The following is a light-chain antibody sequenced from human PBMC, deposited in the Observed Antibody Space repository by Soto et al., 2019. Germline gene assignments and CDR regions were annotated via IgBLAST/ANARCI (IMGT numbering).Light chain of an antibody. V-gene: IGKV3-20*01. J-gene: IGKJ1*01. CDR2: GAS. Sequence: ENVLTQSPGTLPLSPGDRATLSCRASQSVTSGYLAWYQQKPGQAPRLLIFGASSRATGIPDRFSGSGSGTDFTLTISRLEPEDVAVYYCQQYGSSPLTFGQGTKVEIK. CDR1: QSVTSGY. CDR3: QQYGSSPLT.